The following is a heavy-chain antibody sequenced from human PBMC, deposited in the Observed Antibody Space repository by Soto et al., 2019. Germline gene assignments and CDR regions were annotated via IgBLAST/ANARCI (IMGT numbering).Heavy chain of an antibody. Sequence: PSETLSLTCNVSGDSISSSNYYWGWIRQPPGKGLEWIGSIYYTGTTYYNPSLKSRVTRSGDTSKNQFFLKLSSVTAADTAVYYCTSNGRGYSGYDYEYWGQGTLVTVSS. CDR1: GDSISSSNYY. CDR2: IYYTGTT. J-gene: IGHJ4*02. CDR3: TSNGRGYSGYDYEY. D-gene: IGHD5-12*01. V-gene: IGHV4-39*01.